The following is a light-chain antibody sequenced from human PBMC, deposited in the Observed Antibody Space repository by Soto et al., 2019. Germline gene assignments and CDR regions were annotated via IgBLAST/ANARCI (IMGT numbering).Light chain of an antibody. CDR2: DVS. Sequence: QSALTQPASVSGPPGQSIPIYCPGTSSDVGGYNYVSWYQQHPGKAPKFMIYDVSNRPSVGSHRFSGSESGNTAPLTTSGLQAEDEADYSCSSYTTSNTRQIVFGTGTKVTVL. J-gene: IGLJ1*01. V-gene: IGLV2-14*01. CDR1: SSDVGGYNY. CDR3: SSYTTSNTRQIV.